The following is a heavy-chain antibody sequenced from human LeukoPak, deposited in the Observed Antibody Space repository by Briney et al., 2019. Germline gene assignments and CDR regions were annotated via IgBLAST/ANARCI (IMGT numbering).Heavy chain of an antibody. CDR3: AKDPLALMTAAGWFDP. V-gene: IGHV3-11*05. CDR1: GFAFGDYH. J-gene: IGHJ5*02. D-gene: IGHD6-13*01. Sequence: PGGSLRLSCAASGFAFGDYHMSWIRQAPGKGLEWVSYISRSSDYKDFADSVRGRFTVSRDNAKNSMYLQMSSLRAEDTAVYYCAKDPLALMTAAGWFDPWGQGTLVTVSS. CDR2: ISRSSDYK.